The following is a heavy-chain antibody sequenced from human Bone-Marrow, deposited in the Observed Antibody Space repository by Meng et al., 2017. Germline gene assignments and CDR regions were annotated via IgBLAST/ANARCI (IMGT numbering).Heavy chain of an antibody. V-gene: IGHV1-8*01. Sequence: ASVKVSCKASGYTFISYDINWVRQATGQGLEWMGWMNPNSGNTGYAQKFQGRVTMTRDTSISTAYMELSRLRSDDTAVYYCARDWGGQGVLRFVVGNYWGQGTLVTVSS. CDR3: ARDWGGQGVLRFVVGNY. J-gene: IGHJ4*02. CDR2: MNPNSGNT. D-gene: IGHD3-3*01. CDR1: GYTFISYD.